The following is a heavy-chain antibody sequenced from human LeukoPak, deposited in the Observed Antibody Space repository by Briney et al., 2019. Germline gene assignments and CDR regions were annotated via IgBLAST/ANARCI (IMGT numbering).Heavy chain of an antibody. CDR3: VSFYETN. D-gene: IGHD2-2*01. J-gene: IGHJ4*02. Sequence: GGSLRLSCAASGNYWMHSFRQAPGKGLVWVSHVNSDGSWTSHADSVKGRFTISKDNAKNTVYLQMNNLRTEDTAVYYCVSFYETNWGRGTLVTVSS. CDR1: GNYW. V-gene: IGHV3-74*01. CDR2: VNSDGSWT.